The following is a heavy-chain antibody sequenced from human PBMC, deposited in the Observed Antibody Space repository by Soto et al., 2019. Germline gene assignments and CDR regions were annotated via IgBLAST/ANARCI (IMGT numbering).Heavy chain of an antibody. CDR3: ARDWGWGRGVAYFHQ. Sequence: QVQLQESGPGLVRPSQTLSLACSVSGASISSGGYYWTWFRQHTGKGLAWIGYILYTGSSYYNPSLTRRVTISVDMSKNQFSLTLNSVPAADTAVYYCARDWGWGRGVAYFHQWGQGTLVIVSS. D-gene: IGHD3-10*01. V-gene: IGHV4-31*03. CDR1: GASISSGGYY. J-gene: IGHJ4*02. CDR2: ILYTGSS.